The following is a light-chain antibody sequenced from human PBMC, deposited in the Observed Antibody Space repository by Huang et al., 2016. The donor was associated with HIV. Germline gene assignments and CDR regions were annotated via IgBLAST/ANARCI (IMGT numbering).Light chain of an antibody. CDR2: GAS. J-gene: IGKJ2*01. CDR1: QSVSSN. CDR3: QQYNNWPPKYT. Sequence: EIVMTQSPATLSVSPGERATLSCRASQSVSSNLAWYQQKHGQAPRRLIYGASTRATDIPARFSGSGSGTEFTLTISSLQSEDFAVYYCQQYNNWPPKYTFGQGTKLEIK. V-gene: IGKV3-15*01.